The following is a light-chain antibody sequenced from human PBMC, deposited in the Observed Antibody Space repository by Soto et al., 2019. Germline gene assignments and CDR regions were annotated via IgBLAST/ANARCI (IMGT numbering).Light chain of an antibody. Sequence: QSALTQPASVFGSPGQSITISCPGTSSDVGGNNYVSWYQQHPGKAPKLMIYDVSNRPSGVSNRFSGSKSGNTASLTISGLQAEDEADYYCSSYTSSSTLGVFGTGTKVT. V-gene: IGLV2-14*01. CDR2: DVS. CDR3: SSYTSSSTLGV. CDR1: SSDVGGNNY. J-gene: IGLJ1*01.